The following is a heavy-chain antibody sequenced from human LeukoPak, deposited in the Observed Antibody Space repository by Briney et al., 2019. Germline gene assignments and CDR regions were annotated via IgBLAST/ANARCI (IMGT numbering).Heavy chain of an antibody. J-gene: IGHJ3*02. V-gene: IGHV4-59*01. D-gene: IGHD1-20*01. Sequence: SETLSLTCTVSDDSISSYYWTWIRQPPGKGLEWIGYIYYGGSTNYNPSLKSRVTISIDTSKNQFSLKLSSVTAADTGVYYCARGVTGTTIGAFDIWGQGTMVTVSS. CDR1: DDSISSYY. CDR2: IYYGGST. CDR3: ARGVTGTTIGAFDI.